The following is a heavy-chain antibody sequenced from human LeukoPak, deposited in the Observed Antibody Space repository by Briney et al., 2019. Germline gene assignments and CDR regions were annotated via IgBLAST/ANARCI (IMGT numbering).Heavy chain of an antibody. CDR3: AGDSSGYYYGGY. D-gene: IGHD3-22*01. J-gene: IGHJ4*02. CDR2: IYYSGSI. V-gene: IGHV4-30-4*01. Sequence: PSETLSLTCTVSGGSISSGDYYWSWIRQPPGKGLEWIGYIYYSGSIYYNPSLKSRVTISVDTSKNQFSLKLSSVTAADTAVYYCAGDSSGYYYGGYWGQGTLVTVSS. CDR1: GGSISSGDYY.